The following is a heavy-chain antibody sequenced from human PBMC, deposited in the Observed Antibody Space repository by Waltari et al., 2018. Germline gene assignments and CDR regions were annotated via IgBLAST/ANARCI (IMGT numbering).Heavy chain of an antibody. V-gene: IGHV1-2*02. CDR3: ARAGIVGATTEFDY. CDR1: GYTFTGYY. D-gene: IGHD1-26*01. CDR2: INPNSGGT. J-gene: IGHJ4*02. Sequence: QVQLVQSGAEVKKPGASVKVSCKASGYTFTGYYMHWVRQAPGQGLEWMGWINPNSGGTNYAQKCQGRVTMTRDTSISTAYMELSRLRSDDTAVYYCARAGIVGATTEFDYWGQGTLVTVSS.